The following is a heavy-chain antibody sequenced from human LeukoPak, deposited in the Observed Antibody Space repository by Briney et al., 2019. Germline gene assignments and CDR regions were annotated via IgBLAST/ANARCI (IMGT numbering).Heavy chain of an antibody. J-gene: IGHJ5*02. CDR1: GYSFTGYW. CDR3: ARGVAAGGRRLDP. D-gene: IGHD2-15*01. V-gene: IGHV1-2*02. CDR2: INPNSGGT. Sequence: GASVKVSCKTSGYSFTGYWIHWVRQAPGQGFEWLGWINPNSGGTNYAQKFQDSVSMTRDTSINTVYMELSSLRLDDTAAYYCARGVAAGGRRLDPWGQGTLITVSS.